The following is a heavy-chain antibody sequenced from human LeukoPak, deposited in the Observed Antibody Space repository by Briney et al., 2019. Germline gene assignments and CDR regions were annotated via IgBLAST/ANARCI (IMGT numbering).Heavy chain of an antibody. CDR1: GGSISSVGYY. D-gene: IGHD2-2*01. J-gene: IGHJ5*02. Sequence: SQTLSLTCTVSGGSISSVGYYWSWIRRHPGKGLEWIEYIYYSGSTYYNPSLKSRVTISVDTSKNQFSLKLKSVTAADTAVYHCARGYAPFDPWGQGTLVTVSS. V-gene: IGHV4-31*03. CDR3: ARGYAPFDP. CDR2: IYYSGST.